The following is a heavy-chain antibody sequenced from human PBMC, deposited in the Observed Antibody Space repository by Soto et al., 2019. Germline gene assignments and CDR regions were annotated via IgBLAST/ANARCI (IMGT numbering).Heavy chain of an antibody. CDR1: GFTFRSYA. CDR2: ISYNGDNT. V-gene: IGHV3-23*01. D-gene: IGHD3-3*02. Sequence: AGGSLRLSCAASGFTFRSYAMTWVRQAPGKGLEWVSVISYNGDNTYYADSVKGRFTVSRDNSKDTVHLQMSSLRAEDTAMYYCARYIRGPTVFYFDFWGPGILVTVSS. CDR3: ARYIRGPTVFYFDF. J-gene: IGHJ4*02.